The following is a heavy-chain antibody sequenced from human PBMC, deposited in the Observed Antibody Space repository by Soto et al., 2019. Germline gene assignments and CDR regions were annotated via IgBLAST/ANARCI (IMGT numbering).Heavy chain of an antibody. CDR3: ARDTYDSSGYYYEY. D-gene: IGHD3-22*01. J-gene: IGHJ4*02. CDR1: GGSISSYY. CDR2: IYYSGST. Sequence: PSETLSLTCTVSGGSISSYYWSWIRQPPGKGLEWIGYIYYSGSTNYNPSLKSRVTISVDTSKNQFSLKLSSVTAADTAVYYCARDTYDSSGYYYEYWGQGTLVTSPQ. V-gene: IGHV4-59*01.